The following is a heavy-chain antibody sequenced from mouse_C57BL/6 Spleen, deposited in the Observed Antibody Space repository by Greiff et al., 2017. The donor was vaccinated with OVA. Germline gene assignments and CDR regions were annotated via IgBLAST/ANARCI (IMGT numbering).Heavy chain of an antibody. D-gene: IGHD2-3*01. CDR1: GFTFSSYT. CDR3: ARLDGYYPYWYFDV. J-gene: IGHJ1*03. CDR2: ISGGGGNT. V-gene: IGHV5-9*01. Sequence: EVKLVESGGGLVKPGGSLKLSCAASGFTFSSYTMSWVRQTPEKRLEWVATISGGGGNTYYPDSVKGRFTISRDNAKNTLYLQMSSLRSEDTALYYCARLDGYYPYWYFDVWGTGTTGTVSS.